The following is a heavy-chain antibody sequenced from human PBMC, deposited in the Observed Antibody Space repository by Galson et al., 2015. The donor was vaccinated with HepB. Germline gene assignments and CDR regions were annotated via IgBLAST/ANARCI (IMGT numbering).Heavy chain of an antibody. CDR3: AKGKGRAGSSWYWFDP. V-gene: IGHV3-9*01. D-gene: IGHD6-13*01. Sequence: SLRLSCAASGFTFDDYTMNWVRQAPGKGLEWVSGISWNSGSIGYADSVKGRFTISRDNAKNSLYLQMDSLRAEDTALYYCAKGKGRAGSSWYWFDPWGQGALVTVSS. CDR2: ISWNSGSI. J-gene: IGHJ5*02. CDR1: GFTFDDYT.